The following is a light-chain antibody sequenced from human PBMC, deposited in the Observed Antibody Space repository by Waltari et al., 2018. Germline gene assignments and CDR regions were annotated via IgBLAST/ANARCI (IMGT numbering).Light chain of an antibody. CDR3: CSYATYSPVL. J-gene: IGLJ2*01. CDR2: EGS. Sequence: QSALTQPASVSGSPGQSITISCPGTSSRVGHKYLVSWYQHHPGKAPKLIIYEGSQRPSGISNRFSGFRAGNMASLTISGLQAEDEADYYCCSYATYSPVLLGGGTKLTVL. CDR1: SSRVGHKYL. V-gene: IGLV2-23*01.